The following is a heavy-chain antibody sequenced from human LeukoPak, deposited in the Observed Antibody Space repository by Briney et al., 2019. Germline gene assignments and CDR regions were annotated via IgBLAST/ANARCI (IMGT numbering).Heavy chain of an antibody. CDR1: GYTFTSYD. V-gene: IGHV1-8*01. CDR2: MNPNSGNT. Sequence: ASVKVSCKASGYTFTSYDINWVRQATGQGPEWMGWMNPNSGNTGYAQKFQGRVTMTRNTSISTAYMELSSLRSEDTAVYYCARRPYYDFWSGYWTSQYYYYYGMDVWGQGTTVTVSS. CDR3: ARRPYYDFWSGYWTSQYYYYYGMDV. J-gene: IGHJ6*02. D-gene: IGHD3-3*01.